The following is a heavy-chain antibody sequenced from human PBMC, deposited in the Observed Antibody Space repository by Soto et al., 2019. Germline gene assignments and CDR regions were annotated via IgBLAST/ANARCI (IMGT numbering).Heavy chain of an antibody. CDR3: AKTRGITGTLYYFDY. V-gene: IGHV4-34*01. J-gene: IGHJ4*02. Sequence: SETLSLTCAVYGGSFSGYYWTWIRQPPGTGLEWIGEINHSGSTNYNPSLKSRVTISVDTSKNQFSLKLTSVTAADTAVYYCAKTRGITGTLYYFDYWGQGTLVTVSS. D-gene: IGHD1-20*01. CDR1: GGSFSGYY. CDR2: INHSGST.